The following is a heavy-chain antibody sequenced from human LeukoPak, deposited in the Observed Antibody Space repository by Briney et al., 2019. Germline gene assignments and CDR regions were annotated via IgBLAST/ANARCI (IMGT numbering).Heavy chain of an antibody. D-gene: IGHD4-17*01. CDR1: GFTVSSNS. J-gene: IGHJ3*02. CDR3: ARDPNGDYIGTFDM. Sequence: GGSLRLSCAASGFTVSSNSMSWVRQAPGKGLEWVSIIYSGGTTYYADSVKGRFTISKDNSENTLYLQMNSLRAEDTAVYYCARDPNGDYIGTFDMWGRGTMVSVSS. CDR2: IYSGGTT. V-gene: IGHV3-66*01.